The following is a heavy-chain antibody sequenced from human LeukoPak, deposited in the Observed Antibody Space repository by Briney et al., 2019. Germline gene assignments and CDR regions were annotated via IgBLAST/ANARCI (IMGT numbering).Heavy chain of an antibody. J-gene: IGHJ4*02. CDR3: ARDPKVGATTGY. V-gene: IGHV4-39*02. CDR2: IFYSGDT. CDR1: GGSISSSGYN. D-gene: IGHD1-26*01. Sequence: SETLSLTCTVSGGSISSSGYNWDWIRQPPGKGLEYIGSIFYSGDTYYNPSLKSRVTISVDTSKNQFSLKLSSVTAADTAVYYCARDPKVGATTGYWGQGTLVTVSS.